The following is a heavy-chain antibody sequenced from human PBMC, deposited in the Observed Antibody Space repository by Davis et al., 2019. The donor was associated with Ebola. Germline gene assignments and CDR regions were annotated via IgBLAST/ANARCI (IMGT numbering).Heavy chain of an antibody. CDR1: GYTFRIHA. CDR3: ATDDYGNFEN. CDR2: LIGSGGLS. Sequence: GESLKISCAASGYTFRIHAMTWVRQAPGKGLEWVSALIGSGGLSYYADSVKGRFTISRDNSKNTLYLQMNSLTAEDTAVYYCATDDYGNFENWSQGALVTVSS. D-gene: IGHD4-17*01. J-gene: IGHJ4*02. V-gene: IGHV3-23*01.